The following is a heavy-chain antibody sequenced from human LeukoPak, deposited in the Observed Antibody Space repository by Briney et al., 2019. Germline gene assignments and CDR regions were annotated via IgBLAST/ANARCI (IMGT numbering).Heavy chain of an antibody. CDR1: GGSISSHY. J-gene: IGHJ4*02. D-gene: IGHD1-26*01. CDR2: IYNSAST. Sequence: SETLSLTCTVSGGSISSHYWSWIRQSPGKGLEWIGYIYNSASTNYNPSLKSRATISADTSKNQFSLKLSSVTAADTAVYYRARRVRSGSPFDSWGQGTLVTVSS. V-gene: IGHV4-59*08. CDR3: ARRVRSGSPFDS.